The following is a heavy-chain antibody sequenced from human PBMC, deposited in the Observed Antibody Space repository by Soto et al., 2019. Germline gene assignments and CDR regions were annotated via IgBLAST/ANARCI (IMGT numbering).Heavy chain of an antibody. CDR1: GITFGRYC. J-gene: IGHJ5*02. V-gene: IGHV3-30*18. D-gene: IGHD4-4*01. CDR3: AKDRESTVNSLYNWFDP. Sequence: WGSLRAPRGVFGITFGRYCRRRVSPAPRKGVERVAVISYDGSKKYYADSVKGRFTISRDNSKNTLYLQMNSLRAEDTAVYFCAKDRESTVNSLYNWFDPWGQGTLVTVSS. CDR2: ISYDGSKK.